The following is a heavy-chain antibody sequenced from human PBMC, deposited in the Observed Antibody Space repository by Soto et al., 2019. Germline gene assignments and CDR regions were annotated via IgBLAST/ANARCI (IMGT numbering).Heavy chain of an antibody. V-gene: IGHV1-2*04. D-gene: IGHD2-2*02. CDR1: GYTFTGYY. J-gene: IGHJ6*02. Sequence: ASVKVSCKASGYTFTGYYMYWVRQAPGQGLEWMGWINPNSGGTNYAQKFQGWVTMTRDTSISTAYMELSRLRSDDTAVYYCVTGGPIVVVPAAIPDYYYGMDVWGQGTTVTVSS. CDR3: VTGGPIVVVPAAIPDYYYGMDV. CDR2: INPNSGGT.